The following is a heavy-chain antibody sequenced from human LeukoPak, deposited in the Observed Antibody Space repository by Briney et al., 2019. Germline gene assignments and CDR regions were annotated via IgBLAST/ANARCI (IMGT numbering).Heavy chain of an antibody. J-gene: IGHJ4*02. Sequence: GGSLRLSCAASGFTLSSYDMHWVRQATGKGLEWVSAIGAAGATYYPGSVKGRFTISREDAKNSFFLQMNSLRAGDTAVYYCARGRRSSGSHFDYWGQGTLVTVSS. CDR3: ARGRRSSGSHFDY. CDR2: IGAAGAT. D-gene: IGHD3-22*01. CDR1: GFTLSSYD. V-gene: IGHV3-13*04.